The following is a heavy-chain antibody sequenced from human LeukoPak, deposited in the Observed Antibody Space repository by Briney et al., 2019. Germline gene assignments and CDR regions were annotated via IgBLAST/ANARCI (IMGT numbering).Heavy chain of an antibody. V-gene: IGHV4-39*01. Sequence: SETLSLTCTVSVGSNSSSSYHWGWIRQPPGKGLEWIGSIYYSGNTYSHPSLKSRVNISVDTSKNQLILKLSSATAADSAVYYCATTWAAAGDSDYWGQGTLATVSS. CDR2: IYYSGNT. CDR3: ATTWAAAGDSDY. CDR1: VGSNSSSSYH. D-gene: IGHD3-16*01. J-gene: IGHJ4*02.